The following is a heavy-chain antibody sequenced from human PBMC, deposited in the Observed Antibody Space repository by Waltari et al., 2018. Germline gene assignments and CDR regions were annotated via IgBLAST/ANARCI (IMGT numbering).Heavy chain of an antibody. CDR1: GYSISSGYY. J-gene: IGHJ6*03. D-gene: IGHD3-3*01. V-gene: IGHV4-38-2*01. Sequence: QVQLQESGPGLVKPSETLSLTCAVSGYSISSGYYWGWIPHPPGKGLEWIGSIYHSGSTYYNPSLKSRVTISVDTSKNQFSLKLSSVTAADTAVYYCAREAIFGVVTNYYYMDVWGKGTTVTVSS. CDR2: IYHSGST. CDR3: AREAIFGVVTNYYYMDV.